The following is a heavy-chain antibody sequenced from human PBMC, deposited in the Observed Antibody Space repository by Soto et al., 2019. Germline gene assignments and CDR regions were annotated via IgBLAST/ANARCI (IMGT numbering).Heavy chain of an antibody. CDR2: IHPGDSDT. CDR3: ARPRYYYDSSGYAPPCWYFDL. J-gene: IGHJ2*01. CDR1: GYSFPSYW. Sequence: CKGSGYSFPSYWIAWVRQMPGKGLEWMGIIHPGDSDTRYSPSFQGQVTISADKSISTAYLQWSSLKASDTAMYYCARPRYYYDSSGYAPPCWYFDLWGRGTLVTVSS. D-gene: IGHD3-22*01. V-gene: IGHV5-51*01.